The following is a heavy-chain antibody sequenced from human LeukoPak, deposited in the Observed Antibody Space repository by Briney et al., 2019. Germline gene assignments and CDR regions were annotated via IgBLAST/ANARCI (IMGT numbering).Heavy chain of an antibody. J-gene: IGHJ4*02. D-gene: IGHD3-9*01. V-gene: IGHV3-21*01. CDR1: GFTFSSYG. Sequence: PGRSLRLSCAASGFTFSSYGMHWVRQAPGKGLEWVSSITSGGDYIYYADSVKGRFTTSRDNAKNSLSLQLNSLRVEDTAVYYCARGHYDVLAASYKWTPDYWGQGTLVTVSS. CDR3: ARGHYDVLAASYKWTPDY. CDR2: ITSGGDYI.